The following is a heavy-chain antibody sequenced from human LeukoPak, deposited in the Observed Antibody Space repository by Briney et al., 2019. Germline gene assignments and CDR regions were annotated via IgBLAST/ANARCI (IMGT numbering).Heavy chain of an antibody. CDR1: GFTFSSYW. J-gene: IGHJ4*02. V-gene: IGHV3-7*01. CDR2: IRQDGSVQ. Sequence: GGSLRLSCAASGFTFSSYWMSWVRQAPGKGLEWVANIRQDGSVQNYVDSVKGRFTISRDNPKNSVYLQMSSLRAEDTAVYYCLVITRSRGFDYWGQGTLVTVSS. D-gene: IGHD2/OR15-2a*01. CDR3: LVITRSRGFDY.